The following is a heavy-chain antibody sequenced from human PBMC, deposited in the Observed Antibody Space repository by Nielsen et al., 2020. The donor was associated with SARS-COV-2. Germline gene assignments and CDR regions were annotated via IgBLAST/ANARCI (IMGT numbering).Heavy chain of an antibody. CDR1: GFTFSSYG. D-gene: IGHD1-26*01. Sequence: GGSLRLSCAASGFTFSSYGMHWVRQAPGKGLEWVAVIWYDGSNKYYADSVKGRFTISRDNSKNTLYLQMNSLRAEDTAVYYCARDGAGGSYGTIYYFDYWGQGTLVTVSS. CDR3: ARDGAGGSYGTIYYFDY. CDR2: IWYDGSNK. V-gene: IGHV3-33*01. J-gene: IGHJ4*02.